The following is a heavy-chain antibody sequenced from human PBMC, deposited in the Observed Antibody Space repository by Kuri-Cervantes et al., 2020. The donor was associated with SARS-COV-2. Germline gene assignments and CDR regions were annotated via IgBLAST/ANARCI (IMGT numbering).Heavy chain of an antibody. CDR3: ARDPDSSGWYAGDAFDI. J-gene: IGHJ3*02. D-gene: IGHD6-19*01. Sequence: GESLKISCAASGFTFNNYAMAWVRQAPGKGLVWVSRINSDGSSTSYADSVKGRFTISRDNAKNTLYLQMNSLRAEDTAVYYCARDPDSSGWYAGDAFDIWGQGTMVTVSS. V-gene: IGHV3-74*01. CDR1: GFTFNNYA. CDR2: INSDGSST.